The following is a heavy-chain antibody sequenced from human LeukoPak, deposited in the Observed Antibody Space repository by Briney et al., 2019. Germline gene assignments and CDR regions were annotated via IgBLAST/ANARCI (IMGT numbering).Heavy chain of an antibody. Sequence: SETLSLTCTVSGGSISSYYWSWIRQPPGKGLEWIGYIYYSGSTNYNPSLKSRVTISVDTSKNQFSLELSSVTAADTAVYYCARGGSRQWLAGDAFDIWGQGTMVTVSS. V-gene: IGHV4-59*01. J-gene: IGHJ3*02. CDR1: GGSISSYY. D-gene: IGHD6-19*01. CDR2: IYYSGST. CDR3: ARGGSRQWLAGDAFDI.